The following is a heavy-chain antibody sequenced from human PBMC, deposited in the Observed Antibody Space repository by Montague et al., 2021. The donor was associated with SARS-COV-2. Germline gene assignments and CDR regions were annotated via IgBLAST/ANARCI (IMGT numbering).Heavy chain of an antibody. Sequence: SETLSLTCTVSGGSISSSSYYWGWIRQPPGKGPEWIGSIYYSGSTYYNPSLKSRVTISVDTSKNQFSLKLSSVTAADTAVYYCAREESGFDYYYGMDVWGPGTTVTVSS. D-gene: IGHD3-3*01. CDR3: AREESGFDYYYGMDV. CDR2: IYYSGST. J-gene: IGHJ6*02. V-gene: IGHV4-39*07. CDR1: GGSISSSSYY.